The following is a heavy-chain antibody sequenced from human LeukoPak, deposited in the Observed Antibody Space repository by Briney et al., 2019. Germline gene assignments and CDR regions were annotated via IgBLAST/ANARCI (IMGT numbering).Heavy chain of an antibody. V-gene: IGHV3-23*01. CDR2: LSGSGGNT. Sequence: GGSLRLSCAVSGFTFSSYAMSWVRQAPGKGLEWVSTLSGSGGNTYYADSVKGRVTISRDNSKNTLYLQMNSLRAEDTAVYHCAKGSYYYDSADYFDYRGQGTLVTVSS. J-gene: IGHJ4*02. CDR3: AKGSYYYDSADYFDY. CDR1: GFTFSSYA. D-gene: IGHD3-22*01.